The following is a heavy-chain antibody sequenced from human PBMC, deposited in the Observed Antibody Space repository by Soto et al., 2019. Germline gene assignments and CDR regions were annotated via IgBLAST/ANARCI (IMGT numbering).Heavy chain of an antibody. J-gene: IGHJ4*02. D-gene: IGHD6-13*01. Sequence: PSQTLSLTCAISGDSVSSNSAAWDWIRQSPSRGLEWLGRTYYRSKWYNDYAVSVKSRITINPDTSKNQFSLQLNSVNPEDTAVYYCARAGEYSSSWYFDYWGQGTLVTVSS. CDR3: ARAGEYSSSWYFDY. V-gene: IGHV6-1*01. CDR2: TYYRSKWYN. CDR1: GDSVSSNSAA.